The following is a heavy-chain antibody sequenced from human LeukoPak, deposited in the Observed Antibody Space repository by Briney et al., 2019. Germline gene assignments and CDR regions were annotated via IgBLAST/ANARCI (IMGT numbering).Heavy chain of an antibody. Sequence: GGSLRLSCVALEFEPTYFWMTWVRRAPGKGLERVANINRDGSETFYLDSVRGRFTISRDNAKNSLYPQMNSLRAEDTAVYYCATFVGTVSGTYTVPGGLLVWGKGTTVSVSS. V-gene: IGHV3-7*01. D-gene: IGHD6-19*01. CDR1: EFEPTYFW. CDR2: INRDGSET. CDR3: ATFVGTVSGTYTVPGGLLV. J-gene: IGHJ6*04.